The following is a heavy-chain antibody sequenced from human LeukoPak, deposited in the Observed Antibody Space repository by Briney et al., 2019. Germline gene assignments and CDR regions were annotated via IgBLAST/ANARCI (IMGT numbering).Heavy chain of an antibody. J-gene: IGHJ5*02. CDR2: IYYSGST. D-gene: IGHD3-3*01. CDR3: ARLPRITIFGVVRGGPFDP. V-gene: IGHV4-59*01. Sequence: SETLSLTCTVSGGSMSSYYWSWIRQPPGKGLEWIRYIYYSGSTNYNPSLKSRVTISVDTSKNQFSLKLSSVTAADTAVYYCARLPRITIFGVVRGGPFDPWGQGPLVTVSS. CDR1: GGSMSSYY.